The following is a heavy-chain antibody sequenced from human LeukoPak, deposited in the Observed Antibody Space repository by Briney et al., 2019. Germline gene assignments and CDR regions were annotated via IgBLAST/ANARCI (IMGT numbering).Heavy chain of an antibody. J-gene: IGHJ3*01. V-gene: IGHV4-59*12. Sequence: PSETLSLTCTVSGGSISSYYWSWIRQPPGKGLEWIGEIYHSGSTNYNPSLKSRVTISVDKSKNQFSLKLSSVTAADTAVYYCARGVEVEAFDFWGQGTMVTVSS. CDR1: GGSISSYY. D-gene: IGHD5-24*01. CDR3: ARGVEVEAFDF. CDR2: IYHSGST.